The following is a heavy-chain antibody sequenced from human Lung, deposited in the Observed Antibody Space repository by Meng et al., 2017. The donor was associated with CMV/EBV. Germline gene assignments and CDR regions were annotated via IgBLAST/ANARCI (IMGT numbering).Heavy chain of an antibody. CDR1: GGSISSSSYY. Sequence: QQQLQGWGPGLVQPSETLSRTCTVSGGSISSSSYYWAWIRQPPGEGLEWIGSVVYSGPTYYTSSLKSRVSISVDTSKNQFSLKLSSVTAADTAVYYCARHHHSPTFDYWGQGTLVTVSS. D-gene: IGHD1-14*01. J-gene: IGHJ4*02. V-gene: IGHV4-39*01. CDR2: VVYSGPT. CDR3: ARHHHSPTFDY.